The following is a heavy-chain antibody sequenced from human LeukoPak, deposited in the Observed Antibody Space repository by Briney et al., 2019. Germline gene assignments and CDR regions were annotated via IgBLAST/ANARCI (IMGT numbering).Heavy chain of an antibody. Sequence: ASVKVSCKASGYTFTSYGISWVRQAPGQGLEWMGWISAYNGNTKYAQKVQGRVTMTTDTSTSTAYMELRSLRSDDTAVYYCAREGDGRVLLWFGELLRSDYYCYGMDVWGQGTTVTVSS. J-gene: IGHJ6*02. CDR1: GYTFTSYG. CDR2: ISAYNGNT. V-gene: IGHV1-18*01. CDR3: AREGDGRVLLWFGELLRSDYYCYGMDV. D-gene: IGHD3-10*01.